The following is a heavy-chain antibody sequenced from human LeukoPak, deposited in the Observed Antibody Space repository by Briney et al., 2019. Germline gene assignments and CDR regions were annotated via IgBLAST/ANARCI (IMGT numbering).Heavy chain of an antibody. CDR2: INHSGST. V-gene: IGHV4-34*01. CDR3: AREAGGYSSGWHSYNWFDP. J-gene: IGHJ5*02. CDR1: GGSFSGYY. Sequence: PSETLSLTCAVYGGSFSGYYWSWIRQPPGKGLEWIGEINHSGSTNYNPSLKSRVTISVDTSKNQFSLKLSSVTAADTAVYYCAREAGGYSSGWHSYNWFDPWGQGTLVTVSS. D-gene: IGHD6-19*01.